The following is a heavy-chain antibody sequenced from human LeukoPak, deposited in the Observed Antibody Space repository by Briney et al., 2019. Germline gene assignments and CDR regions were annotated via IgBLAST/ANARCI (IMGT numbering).Heavy chain of an antibody. Sequence: SETLSLTCTVSGGSISSGSYYWSWIRQPAGTGLEWIGRIYTSGSTNYNPSLKSRVTISVDTSKNQFSLKLSSVTAADTAVYYCARGGEDGYNYWFYYYYYMDVWGKGTTVTVSS. J-gene: IGHJ6*03. D-gene: IGHD5-24*01. V-gene: IGHV4-61*02. CDR2: IYTSGST. CDR3: ARGGEDGYNYWFYYYYYMDV. CDR1: GGSISSGSYY.